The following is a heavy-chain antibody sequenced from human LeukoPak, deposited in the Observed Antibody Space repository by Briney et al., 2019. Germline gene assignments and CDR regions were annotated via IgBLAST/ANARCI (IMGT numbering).Heavy chain of an antibody. CDR2: TYYRSKWYN. V-gene: IGHV6-1*01. J-gene: IGHJ5*02. CDR3: ARGPWNLELRGGYWFDP. Sequence: SQTVSLTCAISGGSVSSNSAAWNWIRQSPSRGLEWLGSTYYRSKWYNDYAVSVKSRITINPDTSKNQFSLQLNSVTPEDTAVYYCARGPWNLELRGGYWFDPWGQGTLVTVSS. D-gene: IGHD1-7*01. CDR1: GGSVSSNSAA.